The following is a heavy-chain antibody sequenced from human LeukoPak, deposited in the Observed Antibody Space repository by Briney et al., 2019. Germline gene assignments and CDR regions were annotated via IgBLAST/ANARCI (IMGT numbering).Heavy chain of an antibody. CDR3: ARDGEKYQLLYSYYYYYMDV. V-gene: IGHV3-66*01. Sequence: GGSLRLSCAASEFTVSSNYMSWVRQAPGKGLEWVSVIYSGGSTYYADSVKGRFTISRDNSKNTLYLQMNSLRAEDTAVYYCARDGEKYQLLYSYYYYYMDVWGKGTTVTVSS. CDR1: EFTVSSNY. CDR2: IYSGGST. J-gene: IGHJ6*03. D-gene: IGHD2-2*02.